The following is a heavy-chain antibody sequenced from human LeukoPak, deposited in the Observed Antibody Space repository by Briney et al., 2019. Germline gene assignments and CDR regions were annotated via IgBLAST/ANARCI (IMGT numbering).Heavy chain of an antibody. CDR3: ARDPHSPITMVRGDQQQAFDY. Sequence: GASVKVSCKASGYTFTSYGISWVRQAPGQGLEWMGWISAYNGNTNYAQKLQGRVTMTTDTSTSTAYMELRSLRSDDTAVYYCARDPHSPITMVRGDQQQAFDYWGQGTLVTVSS. CDR1: GYTFTSYG. J-gene: IGHJ4*02. CDR2: ISAYNGNT. D-gene: IGHD3-10*01. V-gene: IGHV1-18*01.